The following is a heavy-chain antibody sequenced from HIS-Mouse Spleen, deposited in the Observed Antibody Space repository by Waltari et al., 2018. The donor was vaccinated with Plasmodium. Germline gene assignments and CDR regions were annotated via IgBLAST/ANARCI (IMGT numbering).Heavy chain of an antibody. CDR1: GFTFSSYS. CDR2: ISSRSSTI. D-gene: IGHD1-1*01. Sequence: EVQLVESGGGLVQPGGSLRLSCAASGFTFSSYSMNWVRQAPGKWLEWVSYISSRSSTIYYADSVKGRFTISRDNAKNSLYLQMNSLRAEDTAVYYCARASTGDYYYYGMDVWGQGTTVTVSS. V-gene: IGHV3-48*01. J-gene: IGHJ6*02. CDR3: ARASTGDYYYYGMDV.